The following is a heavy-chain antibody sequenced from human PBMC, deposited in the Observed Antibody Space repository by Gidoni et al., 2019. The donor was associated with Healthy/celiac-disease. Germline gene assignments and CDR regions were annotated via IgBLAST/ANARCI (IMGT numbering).Heavy chain of an antibody. CDR2: ISDDGSNK. D-gene: IGHD3-9*01. J-gene: IGHJ6*04. V-gene: IGHV3-30-3*01. Sequence: QVQLVESGGGVVQPGRSLRLSCAASGFTFSSYAMHWVRQASGKGLEWVAVISDDGSNKYYADSVTSRFTISRDNSKNTLYLQMNSLRAEDTAVYYCAREGGVVRYFDWSFYGMDVWGKGTTVTVSS. CDR3: AREGGVVRYFDWSFYGMDV. CDR1: GFTFSSYA.